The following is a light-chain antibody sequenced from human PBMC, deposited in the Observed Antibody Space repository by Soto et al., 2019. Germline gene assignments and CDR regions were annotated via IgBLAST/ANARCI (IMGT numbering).Light chain of an antibody. CDR1: QGISNY. J-gene: IGKJ2*01. CDR2: ASS. CDR3: QKYNSAPRT. Sequence: DIQMTQSPSSLSASVGDRVTITCRASQGISNYLAWFQQKPGKVPELLIYASSTLLSGVPSRFSGSGSGKNFTLTISSLQHEDDATYYCQKYNSAPRTFGQGTKLEIK. V-gene: IGKV1-27*01.